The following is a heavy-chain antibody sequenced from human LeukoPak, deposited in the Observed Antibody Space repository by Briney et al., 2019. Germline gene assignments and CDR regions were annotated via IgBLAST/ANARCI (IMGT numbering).Heavy chain of an antibody. V-gene: IGHV3-30*18. Sequence: PGGSLRLSCAASGFTFSSYGMHWVRQAPGKGLEWVAVISYDGSNNYYADSVKGRFTISRDNSKNTLYLQMNSLRAEDTAVYYCAKVEKGYWGQGTLVTVSS. CDR2: ISYDGSNN. CDR1: GFTFSSYG. CDR3: AKVEKGY. J-gene: IGHJ4*02.